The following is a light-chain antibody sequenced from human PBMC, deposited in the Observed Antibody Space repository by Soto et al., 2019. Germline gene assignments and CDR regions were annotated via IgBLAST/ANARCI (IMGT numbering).Light chain of an antibody. Sequence: QSVLTQPASVSGSPGQSITISCTGTSSDVGSYNLVSWYQQHPGKAPKLMIYEGSNRPSGVSNRFSGSKSGNTASLTISGLQAEDEADYYCCSYAGSVVFGGGTKLTVL. CDR3: CSYAGSVV. V-gene: IGLV2-23*01. CDR2: EGS. J-gene: IGLJ2*01. CDR1: SSDVGSYNL.